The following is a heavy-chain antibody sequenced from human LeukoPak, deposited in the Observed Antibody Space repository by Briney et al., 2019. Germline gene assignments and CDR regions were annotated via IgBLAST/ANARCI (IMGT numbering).Heavy chain of an antibody. CDR2: MNPNSGNT. J-gene: IGHJ6*04. V-gene: IGHV1-8*03. Sequence: ASVKVSCKASGYTFTSYDINWVRQATGQGLEWMGWMNPNSGNTSYAQKFQGRVTITRNTSISTAYMELSSLRSEDTAVYYCARSYDSSGYYSMDVWGKGTTVTVSS. CDR3: ARSYDSSGYYSMDV. CDR1: GYTFTSYD. D-gene: IGHD3-22*01.